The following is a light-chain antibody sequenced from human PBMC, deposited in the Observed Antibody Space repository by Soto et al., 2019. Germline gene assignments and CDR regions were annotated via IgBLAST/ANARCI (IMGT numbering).Light chain of an antibody. CDR2: DVS. J-gene: IGLJ2*01. V-gene: IGLV2-11*01. CDR3: CSSAGSSTVI. Sequence: QSVLTQPRSVSGSPGQSVTISCTGTSRDVGAYNYVSWYQQHPGKAPKLIIYDVSKWPSGVPDRFSGSKSGNTASLTISGRQAEDEADYYCCSSAGSSTVIFGGGTKLTVL. CDR1: SRDVGAYNY.